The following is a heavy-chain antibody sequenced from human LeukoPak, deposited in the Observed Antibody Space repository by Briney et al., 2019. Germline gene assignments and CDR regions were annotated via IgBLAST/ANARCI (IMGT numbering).Heavy chain of an antibody. CDR2: IYHSGST. D-gene: IGHD6-19*01. Sequence: SETLSLTCTVSGYSISSGYYWGWIRQPPGKGLEWIGSIYHSGSTYYNPSLKSRVTISVDRSKNQFSLKLSSVTAADTAVYYCAKSWYSSGWGYFDYWGQGTLVTVSS. V-gene: IGHV4-38-2*02. J-gene: IGHJ4*02. CDR1: GYSISSGYY. CDR3: AKSWYSSGWGYFDY.